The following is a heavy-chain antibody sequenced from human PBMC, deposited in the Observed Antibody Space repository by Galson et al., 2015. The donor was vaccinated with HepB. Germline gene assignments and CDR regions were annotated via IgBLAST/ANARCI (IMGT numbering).Heavy chain of an antibody. CDR1: GFTFSSYS. CDR2: ISSSSDYI. CDR3: TTKTSRTYPFDY. J-gene: IGHJ4*02. D-gene: IGHD2-2*01. Sequence: SLRLSCAASGFTFSSYSMNWVRQAPGKGLEWVSSISSSSDYIFYAGSVKGRFTISRDNGKNSVFLQVNSLRAEDTAVNYCTTKTSRTYPFDYWGQGTLVTVSS. V-gene: IGHV3-21*01.